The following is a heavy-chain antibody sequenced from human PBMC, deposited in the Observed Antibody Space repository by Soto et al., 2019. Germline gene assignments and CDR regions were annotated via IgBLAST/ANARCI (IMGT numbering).Heavy chain of an antibody. V-gene: IGHV1-2*02. CDR3: ASGGGVGVAGSAAFDM. CDR2: INPATGAA. Sequence: QLHLVQSGAVVKKPGASVTVSCSASGYPVTAYYMHWVRQAPGRGLEWMGGINPATGAAKYTQTFQVRVTMTRDTSTITVFMDLSGLTSEDKAVFYCASGGGVGVAGSAAFDMWGQGTLVTVSS. CDR1: GYPVTAYY. D-gene: IGHD3-3*01. J-gene: IGHJ3*02.